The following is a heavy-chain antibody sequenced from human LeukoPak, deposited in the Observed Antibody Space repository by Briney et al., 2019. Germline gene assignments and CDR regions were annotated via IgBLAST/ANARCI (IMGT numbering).Heavy chain of an antibody. CDR1: GFTLDDYG. CDR2: LNWNGGSR. V-gene: IGHV3-20*01. CDR3: ARVAVNYGAGIGSMDV. Sequence: GGSLRLSCAASGFTLDDYGMGWVRQAPGKGLEWVSGLNWNGGSRGYVDSVKGRFTISRDNAKNSLYLQMNSLRAEDTALHHCARVAVNYGAGIGSMDVWGQGTTVTVSS. J-gene: IGHJ6*02. D-gene: IGHD3-10*01.